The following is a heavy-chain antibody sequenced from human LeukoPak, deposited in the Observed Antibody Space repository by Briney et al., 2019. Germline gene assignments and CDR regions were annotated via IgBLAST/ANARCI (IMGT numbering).Heavy chain of an antibody. CDR1: GFTFTSYA. CDR2: ISSNGGST. J-gene: IGHJ4*02. D-gene: IGHD6-13*01. Sequence: PGGSLRLSCSVSGFTFTSYAMHWVRQAPGKGLEYVSTISSNGGSTYYADSVKGRFTISRDNSKNTLNLQMNSLRAEDTAVYYCAKDTSGSRLVAGGTWGQGTLVTVSS. V-gene: IGHV3-64*04. CDR3: AKDTSGSRLVAGGT.